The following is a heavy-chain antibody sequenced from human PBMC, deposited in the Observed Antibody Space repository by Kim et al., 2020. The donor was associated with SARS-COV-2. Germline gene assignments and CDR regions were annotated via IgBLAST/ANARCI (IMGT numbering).Heavy chain of an antibody. Sequence: GESLKISCKGSGYSFTSYWIGWVRQMPGKGLEWMGIIYPGDSDTRYSPSFQGQVTISADKSISTAYLQWSSLKASDTAMYYCARHAITSDGYISAVFDYWGQGTLVTVSS. CDR1: GYSFTSYW. J-gene: IGHJ4*02. CDR3: ARHAITSDGYISAVFDY. V-gene: IGHV5-51*01. CDR2: IYPGDSDT. D-gene: IGHD5-12*01.